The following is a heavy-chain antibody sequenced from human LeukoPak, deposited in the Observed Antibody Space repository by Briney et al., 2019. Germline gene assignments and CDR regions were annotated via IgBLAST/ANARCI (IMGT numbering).Heavy chain of an antibody. J-gene: IGHJ4*02. Sequence: GGSLRLSCAASGFTFSSYAMSWVRQAPGKGLEWVSAISGSGGSTYYADSVKGRFTISRDNSKNTLYLQMNSLRAEATAVYYCAKDRSNVGVPARGDYWGQGTLVTVSS. D-gene: IGHD2-2*01. CDR3: AKDRSNVGVPARGDY. CDR1: GFTFSSYA. V-gene: IGHV3-23*01. CDR2: ISGSGGST.